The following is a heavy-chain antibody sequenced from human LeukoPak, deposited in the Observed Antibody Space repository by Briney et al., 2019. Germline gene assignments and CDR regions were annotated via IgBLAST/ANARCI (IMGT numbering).Heavy chain of an antibody. CDR2: LYSDGTT. D-gene: IGHD3-22*01. J-gene: IGHJ3*02. Sequence: GESLRLSCAVARFTVSSNYMGWVRQAPGKGLEWVSVLYSDGTTYYPDSLKGRFTISRDNSQNTLYLQLDSLRAEDTAVYYCARLYDRSAYGAFDIWGQGTMVTVSS. V-gene: IGHV3-66*02. CDR1: RFTVSSNY. CDR3: ARLYDRSAYGAFDI.